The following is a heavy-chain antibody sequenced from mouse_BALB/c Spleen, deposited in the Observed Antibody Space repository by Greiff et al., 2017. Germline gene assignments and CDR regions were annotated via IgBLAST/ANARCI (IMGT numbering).Heavy chain of an antibody. D-gene: IGHD1-1*01. V-gene: IGHV3-6*02. CDR1: GYSITSGYY. CDR2: ISYDGSN. CDR3: ARGNYYGSDFDY. Sequence: EVQLQQSGPGLVKPSQSLSLTCSVTGYSITSGYYWNWIRQFPGNKLEWMGYISYDGSNNYNPSLKNRISITRDTSKNQFFLKLNSVTTEDTATYYCARGNYYGSDFDYWGQGTTLTVSS. J-gene: IGHJ2*01.